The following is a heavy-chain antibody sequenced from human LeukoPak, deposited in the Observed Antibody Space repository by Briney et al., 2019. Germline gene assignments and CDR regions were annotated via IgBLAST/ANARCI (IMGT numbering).Heavy chain of an antibody. D-gene: IGHD2-15*01. J-gene: IGHJ4*02. CDR2: ISYDGSNK. V-gene: IGHV3-30-3*01. Sequence: PGGSLRLSCAASGFTFSSYAMHWVRQAPGKGLEWVAVISYDGSNKYYADSVKGRFTISRDNSKNTLYLQMNSLRAEDTAVYYCARDSNPLVVVVAATPFDYWGQGTLVTVSS. CDR3: ARDSNPLVVVVAATPFDY. CDR1: GFTFSSYA.